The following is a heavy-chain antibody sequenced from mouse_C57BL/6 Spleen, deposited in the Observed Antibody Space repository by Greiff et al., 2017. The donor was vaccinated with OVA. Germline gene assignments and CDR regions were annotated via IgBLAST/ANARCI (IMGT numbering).Heavy chain of an antibody. D-gene: IGHD2-3*01. V-gene: IGHV14-4*01. CDR1: GFNIKDDY. CDR3: TTGDGYYFDY. Sequence: DVQLVESGAELVRPGASVKLSCTASGFNIKDDYMHWVKQRPEQGLEWIGWIDPENGDTEYASKFQGKATITADTSSNTAYLQLSSLTSEDTAVYYCTTGDGYYFDYWGQGTTLTVSS. CDR2: IDPENGDT. J-gene: IGHJ2*01.